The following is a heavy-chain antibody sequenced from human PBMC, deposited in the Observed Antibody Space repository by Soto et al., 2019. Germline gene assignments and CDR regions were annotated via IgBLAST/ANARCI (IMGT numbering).Heavy chain of an antibody. Sequence: QVQLVQSGAEVKKPGSSVKVSCKASGGTFSSYAISWVRQAPGQGLEWMGGIIPIFGTANYAQKFQGRVTITADESASTGYMELSSMSSEDTAVYYCASASPPRLCMDVWGEGTTVTVAA. J-gene: IGHJ6*04. CDR1: GGTFSSYA. V-gene: IGHV1-69*01. CDR3: ASASPPRLCMDV. CDR2: IIPIFGTA.